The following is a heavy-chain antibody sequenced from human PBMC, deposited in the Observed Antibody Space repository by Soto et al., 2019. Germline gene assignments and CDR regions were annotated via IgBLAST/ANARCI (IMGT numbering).Heavy chain of an antibody. V-gene: IGHV4-39*01. CDR2: IYYSGST. J-gene: IGHJ4*02. CDR1: GGSISRSSYY. D-gene: IGHD4-17*01. CDR3: ARHDYGGFGL. Sequence: QLQLQESGPGLVKPSETLSLTCTVSGGSISRSSYYWGWIRQPPGKGLEWIGSIYYSGSTYYNPSLQSRVTISVDTSTTQFSLKLSSVTAADTAVYYCARHDYGGFGLWGQGTLVTVSS.